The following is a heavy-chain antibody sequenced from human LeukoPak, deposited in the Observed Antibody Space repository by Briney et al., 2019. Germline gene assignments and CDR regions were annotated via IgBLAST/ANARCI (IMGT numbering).Heavy chain of an antibody. D-gene: IGHD3-9*01. J-gene: IGHJ4*02. V-gene: IGHV3-30*02. Sequence: PGGSLRLSCAASGFTFSSYGMHWVRQAPGKGLEWVAFIRYDGSNKYYADSMKGRFTISRDNSKNTLYLQMNSLRAEDTAVYYCAKSVASDDIDYWGQGTLVTVSS. CDR1: GFTFSSYG. CDR2: IRYDGSNK. CDR3: AKSVASDDIDY.